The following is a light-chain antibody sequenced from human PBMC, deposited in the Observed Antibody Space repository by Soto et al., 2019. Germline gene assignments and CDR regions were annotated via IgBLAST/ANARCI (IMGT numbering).Light chain of an antibody. CDR1: QSVNNW. Sequence: DIPMTQSPSTLSASVGDRVTITCRASQSVNNWLAWYQQKPGKAPKLLIFDASTLEGGVPARFSGSGSGTEFTLTISSLQPDDFSTYYCQQYNSYSSVTFGGGTKVEIK. CDR2: DAS. J-gene: IGKJ4*01. V-gene: IGKV1-5*01. CDR3: QQYNSYSSVT.